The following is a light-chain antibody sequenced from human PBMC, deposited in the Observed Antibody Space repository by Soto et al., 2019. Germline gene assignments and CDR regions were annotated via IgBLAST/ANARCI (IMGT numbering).Light chain of an antibody. CDR1: SSNVGGYKY. CDR2: DVS. V-gene: IGLV2-11*01. Sequence: QSVLTQPRSVSGSPGQSVTISCTGTSSNVGGYKYVSWHQQHPGKAPKLVIYDVSQRPSGVPDRFSASKSGNTASLIISGLQADDEADYFCCSYAGNYKYVFGTGTTVTVL. CDR3: CSYAGNYKYV. J-gene: IGLJ1*01.